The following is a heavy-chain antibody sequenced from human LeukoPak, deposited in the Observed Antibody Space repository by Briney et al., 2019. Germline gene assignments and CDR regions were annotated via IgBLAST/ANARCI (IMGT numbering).Heavy chain of an antibody. CDR3: STGGGTHDY. V-gene: IGHV3-15*01. CDR2: IRSRSAGGTT. Sequence: GGSLRLSCAASGLTFNNAWMSWVRQAPGKGLEWVGRIRSRSAGGTTDYGAPVKGRFTISRDDSKNTLYLQMNSLKTEYTAVYYCSTGGGTHDYWGQGTLVTVSS. D-gene: IGHD2-15*01. CDR1: GLTFNNAW. J-gene: IGHJ4*02.